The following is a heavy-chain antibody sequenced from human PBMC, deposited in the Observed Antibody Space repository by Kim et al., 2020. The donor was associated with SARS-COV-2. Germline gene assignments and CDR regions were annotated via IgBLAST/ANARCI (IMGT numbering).Heavy chain of an antibody. V-gene: IGHV3-74*01. D-gene: IGHD6-19*01. Sequence: ADSGKGRVTISRDNAKNTLYLQMNSLRAEDTAVYYCARRQFTSGWYYFDYWGQGTLVTVSS. CDR3: ARRQFTSGWYYFDY. J-gene: IGHJ4*02.